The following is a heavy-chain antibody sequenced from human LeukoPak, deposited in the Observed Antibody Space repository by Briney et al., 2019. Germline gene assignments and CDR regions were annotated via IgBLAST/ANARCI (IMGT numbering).Heavy chain of an antibody. V-gene: IGHV4-34*01. CDR1: GGSFSGYY. J-gene: IGHJ4*02. D-gene: IGHD1-26*01. CDR2: INHSGST. CDR3: ASLGAFDY. Sequence: SETLTLTCAVYGGSFSGYYWSWIRQPPGKGLEWIGEINHSGSTNYNPSLKSRVTISVDTSKNQFSLKLSSVTAADTAVYYCASLGAFDYWGQGTLVTVSS.